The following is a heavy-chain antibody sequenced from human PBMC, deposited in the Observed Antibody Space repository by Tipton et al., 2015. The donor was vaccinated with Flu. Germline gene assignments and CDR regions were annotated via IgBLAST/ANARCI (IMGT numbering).Heavy chain of an antibody. CDR3: AGDQIRGVDLLGLDP. J-gene: IGHJ5*02. D-gene: IGHD3-10*01. CDR1: GFSLTDYW. Sequence: SLRLSCAASGFSLTDYWMHWVRQAPGKGLVWVSRVKWDGSRTDYADSVKGRFTISRDIAKNTVYLQMNSLTVEDTAVYYCAGDQIRGVDLLGLDPWGQGTLVTVSS. CDR2: VKWDGSRT. V-gene: IGHV3-74*01.